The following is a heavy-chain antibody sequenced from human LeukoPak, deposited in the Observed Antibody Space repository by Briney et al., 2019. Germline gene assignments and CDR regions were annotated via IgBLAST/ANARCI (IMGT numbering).Heavy chain of an antibody. V-gene: IGHV3-21*01. CDR3: ARATDTVDFDY. CDR1: GFTFSSYS. Sequence: GGSLRLSCAASGFTFSSYSMNWVRQAPGKGLEWVSSISSSSSYIYYADSVKGRFTISRDNAKNSLYLQMNSLRAEDTAVYYCARATDTVDFDYWGQGTLVTVSS. J-gene: IGHJ4*02. D-gene: IGHD5-18*01. CDR2: ISSSSSYI.